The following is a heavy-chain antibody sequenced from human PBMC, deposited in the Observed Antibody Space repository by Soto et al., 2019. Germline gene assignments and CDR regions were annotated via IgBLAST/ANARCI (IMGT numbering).Heavy chain of an antibody. CDR3: ARGFTIFGVVIIARAFDI. D-gene: IGHD3-3*01. V-gene: IGHV1-8*01. Sequence: ASVKVSCKASGYTFTSYDINWVRQATGQGLEWMGWMNPNSGNTGYAQKFQGRVTMTRNTSISTAYMELSSLRSEDTAVYYCARGFTIFGVVIIARAFDIWGQGTMVTVSS. CDR2: MNPNSGNT. J-gene: IGHJ3*02. CDR1: GYTFTSYD.